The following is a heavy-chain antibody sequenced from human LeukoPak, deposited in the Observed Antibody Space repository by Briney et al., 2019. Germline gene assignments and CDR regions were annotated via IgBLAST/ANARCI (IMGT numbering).Heavy chain of an antibody. CDR2: INHSGST. J-gene: IGHJ4*02. CDR3: ARGYYYDSSGYYRPWAFDY. V-gene: IGHV4-34*01. CDR1: GGSFSGYY. Sequence: PSETLSLTCAVYGGSFSGYYWSWIRQPPGKGLEWIGEINHSGSTNYNPSLKSRVTISVDTSKNQFSLKLSSVTAADTAVYYCARGYYYDSSGYYRPWAFDYWGQGTLVTVSS. D-gene: IGHD3-22*01.